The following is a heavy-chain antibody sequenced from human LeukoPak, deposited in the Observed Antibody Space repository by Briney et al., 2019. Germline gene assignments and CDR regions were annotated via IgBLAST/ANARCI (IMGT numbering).Heavy chain of an antibody. V-gene: IGHV1-18*01. D-gene: IGHD1-26*01. CDR1: GYTFTSYG. CDR3: ARVAYSGGSVVAIWGIDY. J-gene: IGHJ4*02. CDR2: ISAYNGNT. Sequence: GASVKVCCKASGYTFTSYGIRWVRQAPGQGLEWMGCISAYNGNTNYAQKLQGRVTMTTDTSTSTAYMELRSLRSDDTAVYYCARVAYSGGSVVAIWGIDYWGQGTLVTVSS.